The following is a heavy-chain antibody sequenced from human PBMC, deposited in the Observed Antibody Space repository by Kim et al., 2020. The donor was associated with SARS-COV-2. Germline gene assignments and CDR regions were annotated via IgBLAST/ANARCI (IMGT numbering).Heavy chain of an antibody. CDR1: GGSFSGYY. CDR3: ARAHSSSWYGNYYYYYGM. Sequence: SETLSLTCAVYGGSFSGYYWSWIRQPPGKGLEWIGEINHSGSTNYNPSLKSRVTISVDTSKNQFSLKLSSVTAADTAVYYCARAHSSSWYGNYYYYYGM. V-gene: IGHV4-34*01. J-gene: IGHJ6*01. D-gene: IGHD6-13*01. CDR2: INHSGST.